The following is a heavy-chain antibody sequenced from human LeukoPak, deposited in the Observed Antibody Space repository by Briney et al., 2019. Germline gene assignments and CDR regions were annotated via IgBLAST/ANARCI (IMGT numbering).Heavy chain of an antibody. J-gene: IGHJ5*02. CDR2: IYYSGGT. CDR1: GGSISSYY. V-gene: IGHV4-59*01. Sequence: PSETLSLTCTVSGGSISSYYWSWIRQPPGKGLEWIGYIYYSGGTNYNPSLKSRVTISVDTSKNQFSLKLSSNTAADTAVYYCARGGIVAPNWFDPWGQGTLVTVSS. D-gene: IGHD1-26*01. CDR3: ARGGIVAPNWFDP.